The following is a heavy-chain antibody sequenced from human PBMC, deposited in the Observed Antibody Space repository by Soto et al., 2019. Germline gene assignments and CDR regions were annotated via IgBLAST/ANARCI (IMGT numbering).Heavy chain of an antibody. Sequence: GGSLRLSCAASGFTFSSYGMHWVRQAPGKGLEWVAVISYDGSNKYYADSVKGRFTISRDNSKNTLYLQMNSLRAEDTAVYYCAKGGRYSTYYYYGMDVWGQGTTVTVSS. V-gene: IGHV3-30*18. J-gene: IGHJ6*02. D-gene: IGHD4-4*01. CDR3: AKGGRYSTYYYYGMDV. CDR1: GFTFSSYG. CDR2: ISYDGSNK.